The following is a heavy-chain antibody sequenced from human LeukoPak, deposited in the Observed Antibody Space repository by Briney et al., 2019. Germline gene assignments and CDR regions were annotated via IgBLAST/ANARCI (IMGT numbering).Heavy chain of an antibody. CDR3: ARDGSTIFFDGGNDY. Sequence: ASVKVSCKASGYSFINYGFSWVRQAPGQGLEWMGWISAYNGNTNYAQKLQGRVTVTTDTSTSTAYMELRSLRSDDTAVYYCARDGSTIFFDGGNDYWGQGTLVTVSS. V-gene: IGHV1-18*01. CDR1: GYSFINYG. CDR2: ISAYNGNT. J-gene: IGHJ4*02. D-gene: IGHD3-3*01.